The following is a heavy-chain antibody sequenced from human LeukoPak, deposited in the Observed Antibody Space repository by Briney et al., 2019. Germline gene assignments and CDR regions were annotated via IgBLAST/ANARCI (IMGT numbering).Heavy chain of an antibody. CDR1: GYTFTGYY. Sequence: ASVTVSCKASGYTFTGYYMHWVRPAPGQGLEWMGWINPNSGGTNYAQKFQGWVTMTRDTSISIAYMELSRLRSDDTAVYYCARGVLSGGPTDYWGQGTLVTVSS. CDR3: ARGVLSGGPTDY. CDR2: INPNSGGT. J-gene: IGHJ4*02. V-gene: IGHV1-2*04. D-gene: IGHD3-10*01.